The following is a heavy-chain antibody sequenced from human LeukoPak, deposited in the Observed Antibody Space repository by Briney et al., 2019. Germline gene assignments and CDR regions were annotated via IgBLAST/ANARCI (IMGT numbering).Heavy chain of an antibody. CDR1: GYTFTSYW. Sequence: GESLKISCEASGYTFTSYWIGWVRQMPGKGLEWMGIVYPGDSDTRYSPSFQGQVTISADKSISTVFLQWSSLKASDTAMYYCARRAYSSGWYFGYWGQGTLVTVSS. J-gene: IGHJ4*02. CDR3: ARRAYSSGWYFGY. D-gene: IGHD6-19*01. CDR2: VYPGDSDT. V-gene: IGHV5-51*01.